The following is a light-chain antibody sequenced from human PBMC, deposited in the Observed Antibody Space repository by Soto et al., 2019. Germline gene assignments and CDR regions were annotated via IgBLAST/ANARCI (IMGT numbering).Light chain of an antibody. CDR1: QGIGSW. V-gene: IGKV1-12*01. J-gene: IGKJ1*01. Sequence: DIQMTQSPSSVSAPVGDRVTITCRASQGIGSWLAWYQQKPGKAPKVIIYAASILQSGVPSRFSGSGSGTDFTLTISNLQPEDFATYYCQQANGFPRTFGQGTKVDIK. CDR3: QQANGFPRT. CDR2: AAS.